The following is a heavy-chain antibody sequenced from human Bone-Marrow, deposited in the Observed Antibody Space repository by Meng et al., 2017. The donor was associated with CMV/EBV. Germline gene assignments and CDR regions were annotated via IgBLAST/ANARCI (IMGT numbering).Heavy chain of an antibody. V-gene: IGHV4-34*01. J-gene: IGHJ6*01. CDR2: INHSGST. CDR3: ARGPGITIFGVVFYYYGMDV. Sequence: SETLSLTCAVYGGSFSGYYWSWIRQPPGKGLEWIGEINHSGSTNYNPSLKSRVTISVDTSKNQFSLKLSSVTAADTAVYYCARGPGITIFGVVFYYYGMDVWGQGTTVTVYS. CDR1: GGSFSGYY. D-gene: IGHD3-3*01.